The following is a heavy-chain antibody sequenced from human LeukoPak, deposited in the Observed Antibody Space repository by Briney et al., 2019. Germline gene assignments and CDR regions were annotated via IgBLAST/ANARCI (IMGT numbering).Heavy chain of an antibody. Sequence: SETLSLTCAVSGGSISSSNWWSWVRPPPGKGLEWIGEIYHSGGTNYNPSLKSRVTISVDKSKNQFSLKLSSVTAADTAVYYCARGGYYGSGSYYNYNWFDPWGQGTLVTVSS. V-gene: IGHV4-4*02. CDR2: IYHSGGT. J-gene: IGHJ5*02. CDR3: ARGGYYGSGSYYNYNWFDP. CDR1: GGSISSSNW. D-gene: IGHD3-10*01.